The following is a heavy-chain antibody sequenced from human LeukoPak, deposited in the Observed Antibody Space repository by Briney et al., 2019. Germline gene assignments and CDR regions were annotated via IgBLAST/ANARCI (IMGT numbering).Heavy chain of an antibody. CDR2: IRNDGNDK. J-gene: IGHJ4*02. V-gene: IGHV3-30*02. D-gene: IGHD3-3*01. CDR3: VRDFEWSFDT. Sequence: PGGSLRLSCAASGFTFNKLGMHWVRQAPGKGLEWFSFIRNDGNDKYYADSVKGRFTISRDNSKNTLYLQMNSLRAEDTALYYCVRDFEWSFDTWAQGTLVTVSS. CDR1: GFTFNKLG.